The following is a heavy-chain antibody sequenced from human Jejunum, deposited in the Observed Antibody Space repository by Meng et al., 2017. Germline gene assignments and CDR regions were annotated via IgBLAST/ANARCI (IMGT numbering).Heavy chain of an antibody. CDR3: AKRGRLTDWYFDL. CDR1: GDSISSRYY. CDR2: IFHSGST. V-gene: IGHV4-38-2*02. D-gene: IGHD6-25*01. Sequence: SETLSLTCTVSGDSISSRYYWGWIRQSPGKGLEWIASIFHSGSTYYTPSLKSRVTISVDTSKNQFCLRLSSVTAADSAVYYCAKRGRLTDWYFDLWGRGTLVTVSS. J-gene: IGHJ2*01.